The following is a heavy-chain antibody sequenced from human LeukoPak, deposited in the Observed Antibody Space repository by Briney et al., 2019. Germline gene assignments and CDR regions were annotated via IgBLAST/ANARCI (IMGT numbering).Heavy chain of an antibody. CDR2: ISTSGTYI. V-gene: IGHV3-21*01. J-gene: IGHJ4*02. CDR1: GFTFSSSN. CDR3: ARVPYGDYGS. D-gene: IGHD4-17*01. Sequence: PGGSLRLSCEASGFTFSSSNMNWVPQAPGKGREWVSSISTSGTYISYADSVRGRFTISRDNAKNSLYLQMNSLRAEDTAMYYCARVPYGDYGSWGQGTLVTVSS.